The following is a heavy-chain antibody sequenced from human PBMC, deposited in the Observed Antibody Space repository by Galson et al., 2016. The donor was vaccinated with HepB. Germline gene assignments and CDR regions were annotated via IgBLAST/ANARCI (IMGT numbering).Heavy chain of an antibody. D-gene: IGHD3-16*01. CDR2: IDSRTPTT. CDR3: TVWMSHHIDY. CDR1: GFRFGSYT. Sequence: LRLPCAASGFRFGSYTMNWVRQAPGKGLEWVATIDSRTPTTHYADSVRGRFTISRDNAKDTVYLQMISLTAEDTATHYWTVWMSHHIDYWGQGTLVTVSS. V-gene: IGHV3-23*01. J-gene: IGHJ4*02.